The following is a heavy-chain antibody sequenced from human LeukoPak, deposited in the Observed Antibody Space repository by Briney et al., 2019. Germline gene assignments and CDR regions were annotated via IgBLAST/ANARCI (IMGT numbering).Heavy chain of an antibody. CDR1: GFTFSSYA. CDR2: ISGSGGST. Sequence: PGGSLRLSCAASGFTFSSYAMSWVRQAPGKGLEWVSAISGSGGSTYYADSVKGRFTISRDNSKNTLYLQMNSLRAEDTAVYYCANVGGLGGYCSSTSCYQTNFDYWGQGTLVTVSS. D-gene: IGHD2-2*01. V-gene: IGHV3-23*01. CDR3: ANVGGLGGYCSSTSCYQTNFDY. J-gene: IGHJ4*02.